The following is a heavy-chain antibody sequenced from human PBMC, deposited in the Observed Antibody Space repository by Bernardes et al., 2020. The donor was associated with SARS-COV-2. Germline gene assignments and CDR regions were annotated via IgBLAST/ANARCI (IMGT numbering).Heavy chain of an antibody. D-gene: IGHD3-16*02. CDR1: GFTFSNAW. V-gene: IGHV3-15*01. CDR3: TTDRDYDYIWGSYRYPDY. CDR2: IKSKTDGGTT. Sequence: GSLRLSCAASGFTFSNAWMSWVRQAPGKGLEWVGRIKSKTDGGTTDYAAPVKGRFTISRDDSKNTLYLQMNSLKTEDTAVYYCTTDRDYDYIWGSYRYPDYWGQGTLVTVSS. J-gene: IGHJ4*02.